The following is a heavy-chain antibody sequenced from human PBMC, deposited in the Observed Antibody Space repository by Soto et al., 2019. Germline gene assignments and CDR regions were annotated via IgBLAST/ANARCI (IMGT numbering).Heavy chain of an antibody. CDR2: IWYDGSNK. CDR1: GFTFSSYG. V-gene: IGHV3-33*01. Sequence: QVQLVESGGGVVQPGRSLRLSCAASGFTFSSYGMHWVRQAPGKGLEWVAVIWYDGSNKYYADSVKGRFTISRDNSKHTLYLQMNSLRAEDTAVYYCARDQKEDYGDGTYYYYGMDVWGQGTTVTVSS. D-gene: IGHD4-17*01. CDR3: ARDQKEDYGDGTYYYYGMDV. J-gene: IGHJ6*02.